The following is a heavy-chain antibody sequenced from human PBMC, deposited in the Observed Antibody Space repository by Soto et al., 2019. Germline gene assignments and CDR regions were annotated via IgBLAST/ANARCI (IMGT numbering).Heavy chain of an antibody. J-gene: IGHJ4*02. Sequence: QVQLQESGPGLVKPSQTLSLTCTVSGGSISSGGYYWSWIRQHPGKGLGWIGYIYYSGSTYYNPSLKSRATISVDTSKNQFSLKLSSVTAADTAVYYCARGTRWERPFDYWGQGTLVTVSS. CDR3: ARGTRWERPFDY. V-gene: IGHV4-31*03. D-gene: IGHD1-26*01. CDR2: IYYSGST. CDR1: GGSISSGGYY.